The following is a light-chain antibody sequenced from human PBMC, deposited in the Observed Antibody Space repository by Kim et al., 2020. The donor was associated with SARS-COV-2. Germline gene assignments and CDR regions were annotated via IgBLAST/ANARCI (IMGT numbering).Light chain of an antibody. CDR2: KAS. CDR3: QQYNSYSPT. J-gene: IGKJ1*01. V-gene: IGKV1-5*03. Sequence: DIQMTQSPSTLSASVGHRVTITCRASQSISSWLAWYQQKPGKAPKLLIYKASSLESGVPSRFSGSGSGTEFTLTISSLQPDDFATYYCQQYNSYSPTFGQWTKVDIK. CDR1: QSISSW.